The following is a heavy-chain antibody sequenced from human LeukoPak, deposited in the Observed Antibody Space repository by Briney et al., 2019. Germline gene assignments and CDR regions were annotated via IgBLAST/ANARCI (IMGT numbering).Heavy chain of an antibody. CDR1: GYSISSGYY. J-gene: IGHJ4*02. V-gene: IGHV4-38-2*02. CDR3: ARLYILTGYYSRDY. D-gene: IGHD3-9*01. Sequence: SETLSLTCTVSGYSISSGYYWGWIRQPPGKGLEWIGSIYHSGSTYYNPSLKSRVTISVDTSKNQFSLKLSSVTAADTAVYYCARLYILTGYYSRDYWGQGTLVTVSS. CDR2: IYHSGST.